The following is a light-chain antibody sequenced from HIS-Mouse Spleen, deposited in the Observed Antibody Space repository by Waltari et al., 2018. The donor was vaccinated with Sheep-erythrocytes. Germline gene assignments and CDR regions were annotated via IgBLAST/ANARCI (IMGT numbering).Light chain of an antibody. Sequence: EIVLTQSPATLSSSPGERATLSCRASQSVSSYLAWYQQTPGQAPRLLIYDASNRATGIPARFSGSGSGTDFTLTISSLEPEDFAVYYCQQRSNWPPYTFGQGTKLEIK. CDR1: QSVSSY. J-gene: IGKJ2*01. V-gene: IGKV3-11*01. CDR2: DAS. CDR3: QQRSNWPPYT.